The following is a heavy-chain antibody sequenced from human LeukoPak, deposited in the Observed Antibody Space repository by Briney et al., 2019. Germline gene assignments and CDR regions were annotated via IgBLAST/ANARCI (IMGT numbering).Heavy chain of an antibody. J-gene: IGHJ3*02. Sequence: SVKGSCKASGGTFSSYAISWVRQAPGQGLEWMGGIIPIFGTANYAQKFQGRVTITADESTSTAYMELSSLRSEDTAVYYCARDLPPNWNCANDAFDIWGQGIMVTVSS. CDR1: GGTFSSYA. V-gene: IGHV1-69*13. CDR3: ARDLPPNWNCANDAFDI. D-gene: IGHD1-7*01. CDR2: IIPIFGTA.